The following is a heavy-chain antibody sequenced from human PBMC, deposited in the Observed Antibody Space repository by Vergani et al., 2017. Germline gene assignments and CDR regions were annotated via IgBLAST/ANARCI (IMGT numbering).Heavy chain of an antibody. J-gene: IGHJ4*02. D-gene: IGHD3/OR15-3a*01. V-gene: IGHV1-46*01. CDR1: GYTFTSYY. CDR2: INPSGGST. Sequence: QVQLVQSGAEVKKPGASVKVSCKASGYTFTSYYMHWVRQAPGQGLEWMGIINPSGGSTSYAQKFQGRVTMTRDTSTSTVDMELSSLGSEDTAVFYCARTPGTDFDYWGQGTLVTVSS. CDR3: ARTPGTDFDY.